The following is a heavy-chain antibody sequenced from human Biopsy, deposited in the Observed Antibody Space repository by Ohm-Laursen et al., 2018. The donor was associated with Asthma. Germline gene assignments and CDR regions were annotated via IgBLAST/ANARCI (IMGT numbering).Heavy chain of an antibody. Sequence: ASVKVSCNASGYTFINYAIHWVRQAPGQRLEWMGWINAGNGNTKYSQKVQGRVTITRDTSASTAYMDLSSLRSEDTAVYYCARTYYDFLTGQVNDAFDIWGQGTMVTVSS. CDR2: INAGNGNT. V-gene: IGHV1-3*01. J-gene: IGHJ3*02. CDR1: GYTFINYA. D-gene: IGHD3-9*01. CDR3: ARTYYDFLTGQVNDAFDI.